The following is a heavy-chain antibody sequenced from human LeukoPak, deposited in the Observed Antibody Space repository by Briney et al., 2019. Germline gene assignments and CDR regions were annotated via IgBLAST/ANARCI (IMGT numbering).Heavy chain of an antibody. CDR3: GRDRNGGGSEAFDI. CDR2: IYYSGST. V-gene: IGHV4-59*01. J-gene: IGHJ3*02. Sequence: SETLSLTCTVSGGSISSYYWSWIRQPPGKGLEWIGYIYYSGSTNYNPSLKSRVTISVDTSKNQFSLKLSSVTAADTAVYYCGRDRNGGGSEAFDIWGQGTMVTVSS. D-gene: IGHD1-1*01. CDR1: GGSISSYY.